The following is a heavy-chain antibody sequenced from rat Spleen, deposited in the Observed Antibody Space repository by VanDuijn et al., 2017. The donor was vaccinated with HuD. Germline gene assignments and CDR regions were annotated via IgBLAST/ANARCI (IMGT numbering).Heavy chain of an antibody. CDR2: ISIGGNTA. CDR3: ARPGITSYVMDA. Sequence: EVELVESGGGLVQPGRSLKLSCVASGFTFSNYYMAWVRQAPTKGLEWVAYISIGGNTAFYRDSVKGRFTISRDDAKRTLYLQMNSLRSEDTATYYCARPGITSYVMDAWGQGASVTVSS. V-gene: IGHV5-27*01. CDR1: GFTFSNYY. D-gene: IGHD1-4*01. J-gene: IGHJ4*01.